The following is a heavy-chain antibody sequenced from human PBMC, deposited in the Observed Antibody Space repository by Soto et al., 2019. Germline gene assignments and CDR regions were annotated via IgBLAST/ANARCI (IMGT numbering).Heavy chain of an antibody. V-gene: IGHV1-3*01. Sequence: QVQLVQSGAEVKKPGASVKVSCKASGYIFTNYAIHWVRQAPGQRLEWMGWINAADGNTSYSQNFQGRVTITRDTSATTAHMELSSLRSEDSAVFYCARDSVTTGALFDHWGQGTLVTVSS. D-gene: IGHD4-17*01. CDR3: ARDSVTTGALFDH. CDR1: GYIFTNYA. CDR2: INAADGNT. J-gene: IGHJ4*02.